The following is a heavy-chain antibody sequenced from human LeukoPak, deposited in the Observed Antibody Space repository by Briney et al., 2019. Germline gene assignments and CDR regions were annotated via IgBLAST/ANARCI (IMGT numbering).Heavy chain of an antibody. D-gene: IGHD4-17*01. CDR2: FDPEDGET. CDR1: GYTLTELS. J-gene: IGHJ1*01. V-gene: IGHV1-24*01. Sequence: GASVKVSSKVSGYTLTELSMHWVRQAPGKGLEWMGGFDPEDGETIYAQKFQGRVTMTEDTSTDTAYMELSSLRSEDTAVYYCATHYGDYVYFQYWGQGTLVTVSS. CDR3: ATHYGDYVYFQY.